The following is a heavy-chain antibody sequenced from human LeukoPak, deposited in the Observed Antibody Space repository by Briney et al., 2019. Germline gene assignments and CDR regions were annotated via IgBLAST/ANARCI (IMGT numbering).Heavy chain of an antibody. CDR2: ISSSGSTI. V-gene: IGHV3-48*03. Sequence: PGGSLRLSCAASGFTFSSYEMKWVRQAPGEGLEWVSYISSSGSTIYYADSVKGRFTISRDNAKNSLYLQMNSLRAEDTAVYYCARDGMVRGVLEYYYYGMDVWGKGTTVTVSS. CDR3: ARDGMVRGVLEYYYYGMDV. J-gene: IGHJ6*04. D-gene: IGHD3-10*01. CDR1: GFTFSSYE.